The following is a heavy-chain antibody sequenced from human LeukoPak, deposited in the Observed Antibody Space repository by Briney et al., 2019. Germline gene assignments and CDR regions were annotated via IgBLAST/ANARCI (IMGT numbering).Heavy chain of an antibody. CDR3: ARDRRVMGGSGSYDYYYGMDV. CDR1: GFTVSSNY. CDR2: IYSGGST. Sequence: GGSLRLSCAASGFTVSSNYMSRVRQAPGKGLEWVSVIYSGGSTYYADSVKGRFTISRDNSKNTLYLQMNSLRAEDTAVYYCARDRRVMGGSGSYDYYYGMDVWGQGTTVTVSS. V-gene: IGHV3-66*01. D-gene: IGHD3-10*01. J-gene: IGHJ6*02.